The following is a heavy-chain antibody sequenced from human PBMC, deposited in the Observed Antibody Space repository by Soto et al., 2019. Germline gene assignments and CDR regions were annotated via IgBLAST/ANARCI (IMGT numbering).Heavy chain of an antibody. D-gene: IGHD2-8*01. CDR2: IIPIFGTA. V-gene: IGHV1-69*13. CDR1: GGTFSSYA. CDR3: ARERYCTNGVCPYYFDY. J-gene: IGHJ4*02. Sequence: SVKVSCKASGGTFSSYAISWVRQAPGQGLEWMGGIIPIFGTANYAQKFQGRVTITADESTSTAYMELSSLRSEDTAVYYCARERYCTNGVCPYYFDYWGQGTLVTVSS.